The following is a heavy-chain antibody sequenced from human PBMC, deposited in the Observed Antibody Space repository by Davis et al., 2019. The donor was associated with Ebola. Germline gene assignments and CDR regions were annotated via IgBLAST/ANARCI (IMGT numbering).Heavy chain of an antibody. D-gene: IGHD4-17*01. V-gene: IGHV3-23*01. CDR3: AKGSDYGEFFDY. CDR2: ISGSGGST. Sequence: GESLKISCAASGFTFSSYAMNWVRQAPGKGLEWVSAISGSGGSTYYADSVKGRFTISRDTSKNTLYLQMNSLRAEDTAIYYCAKGSDYGEFFDYWGQGTLVTVSS. J-gene: IGHJ4*02. CDR1: GFTFSSYA.